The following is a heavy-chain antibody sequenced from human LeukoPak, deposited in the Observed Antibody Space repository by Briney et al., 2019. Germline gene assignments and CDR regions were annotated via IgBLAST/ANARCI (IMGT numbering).Heavy chain of an antibody. D-gene: IGHD2-21*02. Sequence: SETLSLTCTVSGGSISYYYWSWIRRPPGKGLEWIGYSFYTGETKFNPSLKSRVTISVDTSKNQFSLKLSSVTAADTAFYYCARGGGDYATNWFDPWGQGTLVTVSS. V-gene: IGHV4-59*01. J-gene: IGHJ5*02. CDR3: ARGGGDYATNWFDP. CDR2: SFYTGET. CDR1: GGSISYYY.